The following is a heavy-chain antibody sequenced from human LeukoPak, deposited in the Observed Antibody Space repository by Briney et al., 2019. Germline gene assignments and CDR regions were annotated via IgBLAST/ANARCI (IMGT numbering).Heavy chain of an antibody. V-gene: IGHV6-1*01. CDR1: GDSVSSNSAA. CDR2: TYFRSKWYY. CDR3: ARSAVGGHNDF. D-gene: IGHD3-16*01. J-gene: IGHJ4*02. Sequence: SQTLSLTCAISGDSVSSNSAAWVWFRQSPSRGLEWLARTYFRSKWYYDYAVSVRSRIVISPDTSKNQFSLQLNTVTPDETAVFFCARSAVGGHNDFWGQGTLVTVSS.